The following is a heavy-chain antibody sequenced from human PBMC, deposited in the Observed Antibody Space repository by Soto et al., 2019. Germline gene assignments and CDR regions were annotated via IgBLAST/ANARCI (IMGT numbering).Heavy chain of an antibody. CDR1: GFTFSSYS. V-gene: IGHV3-21*01. CDR3: ARVSLGGSSSPPPPFDY. D-gene: IGHD6-6*01. CDR2: TSSSSSYI. Sequence: PGGSLRLSCAASGFTFSSYSMNWVRQAPGKGLEWVSSTSSSSSYIYYADSVKGRFTISRDNAKNSLYLQMNSLRAEDTAVYYCARVSLGGSSSPPPPFDYWGQGTLVTVSS. J-gene: IGHJ4*02.